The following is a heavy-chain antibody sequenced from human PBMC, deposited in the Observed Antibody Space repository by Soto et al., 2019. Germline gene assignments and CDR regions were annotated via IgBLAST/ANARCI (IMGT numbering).Heavy chain of an antibody. J-gene: IGHJ4*02. CDR3: ARGLYSDDK. Sequence: QVRLVKSGAEVKKPGASVKVSCKASGYIFTNYYIHWVRQAPGQGLEWMAIINPNGGSTNCAQEFQGRITLTRDTSTSTVDMDLSSLTSEDTAVYYCARGLYSDDKWGQGTLVTVSS. V-gene: IGHV1-46*01. CDR1: GYIFTNYY. D-gene: IGHD2-21*01. CDR2: INPNGGST.